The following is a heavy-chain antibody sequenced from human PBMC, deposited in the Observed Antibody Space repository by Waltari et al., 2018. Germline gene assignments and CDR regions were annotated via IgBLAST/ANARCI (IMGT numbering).Heavy chain of an antibody. CDR3: AREYYCSSTSCYRPGFDY. CDR1: GYTFTSYD. J-gene: IGHJ4*02. V-gene: IGHV1-8*01. D-gene: IGHD2-2*01. CDR2: MNPNRGNT. Sequence: QVQLVQSGAEVKKPGASVKVSCKASGYTFTSYDINWVRQATGQGLEWMGWMNPNRGNTGYAQKFQGRVTMTRNTSISTAYMELSSLRSEDTAVYYCAREYYCSSTSCYRPGFDYWGQGTLVTVSS.